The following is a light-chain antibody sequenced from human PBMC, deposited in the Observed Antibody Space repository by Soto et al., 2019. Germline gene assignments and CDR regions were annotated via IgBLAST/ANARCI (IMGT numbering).Light chain of an antibody. J-gene: IGKJ4*01. V-gene: IGKV3D-20*01. Sequence: EIVLPQSPATLSLSPGERATLSCGASQTVSSSYLAWYQQKPGLAPRLLLYDASSRATGIPDRFSGSGSGTDFTLTISRLEPEDFAVYYCQQYSTSPTFGGGTKVESK. CDR2: DAS. CDR3: QQYSTSPT. CDR1: QTVSSSY.